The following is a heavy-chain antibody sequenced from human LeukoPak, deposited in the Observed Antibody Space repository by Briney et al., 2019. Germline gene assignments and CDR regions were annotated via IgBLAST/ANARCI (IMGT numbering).Heavy chain of an antibody. CDR2: ISSSSSYI. J-gene: IGHJ5*02. V-gene: IGHV3-21*01. CDR1: GFTFSSYS. CDR3: AGSGYSYGYNWFDP. D-gene: IGHD5-18*01. Sequence: GGSLRLSCAASGFTFSSYSMNWVRQAPGKGLEWVSSISSSSSYIYYADSVKGRFTISRDSAKNSLYLQMNSLRAEDTAVYYCAGSGYSYGYNWFDPWGQGTLVTVSS.